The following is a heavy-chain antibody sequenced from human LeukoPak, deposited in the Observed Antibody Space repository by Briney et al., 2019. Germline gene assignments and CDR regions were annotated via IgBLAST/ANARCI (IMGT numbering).Heavy chain of an antibody. V-gene: IGHV4-59*01. CDR3: AREEVPHGFDI. Sequence: PSETLSLTCTVSGDSISSDYWSWIRQPPGKGLEYIAYIHYSGSTDYNPSLKSRVTMSVDTSKNQFSLKLTSVTAADTAVYYCAREEVPHGFDIWGQGTMVTVSS. J-gene: IGHJ3*02. CDR2: IHYSGST. CDR1: GDSISSDY.